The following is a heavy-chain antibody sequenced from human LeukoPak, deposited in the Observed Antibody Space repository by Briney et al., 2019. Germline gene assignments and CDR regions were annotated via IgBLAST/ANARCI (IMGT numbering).Heavy chain of an antibody. J-gene: IGHJ5*02. CDR3: ARDGVSSSYNWFDP. Sequence: SETLSLTCTVSGGSISRYYWSWIRQPPGKGLEWIGYIYYSGSTNYNPSLKSRVTISVDTSKNQFSLKLSSVTAADTAVYYCARDGVSSSYNWFDPWGQGTLVTVSS. CDR2: IYYSGST. D-gene: IGHD6-13*01. V-gene: IGHV4-59*01. CDR1: GGSISRYY.